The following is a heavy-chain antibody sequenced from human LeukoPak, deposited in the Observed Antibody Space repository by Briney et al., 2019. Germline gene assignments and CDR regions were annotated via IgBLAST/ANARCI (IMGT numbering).Heavy chain of an antibody. CDR3: AKQWLVGI. V-gene: IGHV3-23*01. CDR1: GFSFRDHA. Sequence: GGSLRLSSAASGFSFRDHAMNWVRQAPGQGLEWVTSLSETGETTDYADSVKGRFTISRYNSNNILYLQMNSLRADDTAVYYCAKQWLVGIWGQGTLVTVSS. CDR2: LSETGETT. J-gene: IGHJ4*02. D-gene: IGHD6-19*01.